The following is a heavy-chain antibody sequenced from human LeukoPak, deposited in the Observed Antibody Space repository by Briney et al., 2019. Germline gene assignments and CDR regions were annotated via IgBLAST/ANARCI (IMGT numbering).Heavy chain of an antibody. CDR3: ARAEIKLGYCFDY. CDR2: IYSGGST. Sequence: PGGSLRLSCAASGFTVSSNYMNWARRAPGKGLEWVSVIYSGGSTYYADSVKGRFNISRDNSKNTLYLQMNSLRAEDTAVYYCARAEIKLGYCFDYWGQGTLVTVSS. V-gene: IGHV3-66*01. J-gene: IGHJ4*02. D-gene: IGHD7-27*01. CDR1: GFTVSSNY.